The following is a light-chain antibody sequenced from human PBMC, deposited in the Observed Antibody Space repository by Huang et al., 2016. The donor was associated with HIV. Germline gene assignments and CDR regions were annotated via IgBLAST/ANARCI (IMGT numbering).Light chain of an antibody. Sequence: DIQMTQSPSSLSASVGDRVTITCRASQGISNSLAWYQQKPGKAPKLLFYGSSRLQSGVPARFSGSGSGTDYTLTINTLQPEDFATYYCQQYHSIPRTFGQGTKLEIK. J-gene: IGKJ2*01. CDR1: QGISNS. CDR3: QQYHSIPRT. CDR2: GSS. V-gene: IGKV1-NL1*01.